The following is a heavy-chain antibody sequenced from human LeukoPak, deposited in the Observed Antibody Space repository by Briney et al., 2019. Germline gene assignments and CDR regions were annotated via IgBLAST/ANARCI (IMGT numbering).Heavy chain of an antibody. J-gene: IGHJ4*02. Sequence: GRSLRLSCAASGFTFSSYGMHWVRQAPGKGLEWVAVIWYDGSNKYYADSVKGRFTISRDNSKNTLYLQMNSLRAEDTAVYYCTRVGYIDEGIDYWGQGTLVTVSS. V-gene: IGHV3-33*01. CDR2: IWYDGSNK. CDR1: GFTFSSYG. D-gene: IGHD5-24*01. CDR3: TRVGYIDEGIDY.